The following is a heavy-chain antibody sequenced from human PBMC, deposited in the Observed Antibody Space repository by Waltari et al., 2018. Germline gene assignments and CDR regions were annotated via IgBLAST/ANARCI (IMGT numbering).Heavy chain of an antibody. Sequence: QMHLQQSGPGLVKPSETLSLTCHVSGASVSRYYWGWVPQAPGKGLELIAYIYYTGSAKYDPSLSGRLTISLDTSHNQLSLSLTSLTAADTALYYCAQLGVVITWGQGTLVTVSS. J-gene: IGHJ4*02. D-gene: IGHD3-3*01. V-gene: IGHV4-59*02. CDR3: AQLGVVIT. CDR2: IYYTGSA. CDR1: GASVSRYY.